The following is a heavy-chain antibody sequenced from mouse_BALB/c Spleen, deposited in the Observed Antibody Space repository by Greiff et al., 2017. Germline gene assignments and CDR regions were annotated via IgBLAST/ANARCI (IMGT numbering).Heavy chain of an antibody. CDR2: INPGSGGT. CDR1: GYAFTNYL. J-gene: IGHJ4*01. CDR3: ARDYGNHYAMDY. V-gene: IGHV1-54*01. D-gene: IGHD2-1*01. Sequence: QQSGAELVRPGTSVKVSCKASGYAFTNYLIEWVKQRPGQGLEWIGVINPGSGGTNYNEKFKGKATLTADKSSSTAYMQLSSLTSDDSAVYFCARDYGNHYAMDYWGQGTSVTVSS.